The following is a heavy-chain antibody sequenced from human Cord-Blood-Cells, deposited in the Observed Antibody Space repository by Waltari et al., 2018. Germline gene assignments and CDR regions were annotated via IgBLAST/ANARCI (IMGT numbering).Heavy chain of an antibody. Sequence: QVQLVQSGAEVKKPGASEKVSCMASVYTFTGHNMHSLRQAAGQGLEWMGWINPNSGGTNEAHRSRGRSTMTSNTAISTGYMGLSRVRSDDTAVYYCARRLGIRGWDFDLWGRGTRVTVSS. D-gene: IGHD7-27*01. V-gene: IGHV1-2*02. CDR1: VYTFTGHN. CDR3: ARRLGIRGWDFDL. J-gene: IGHJ2*01. CDR2: INPNSGGT.